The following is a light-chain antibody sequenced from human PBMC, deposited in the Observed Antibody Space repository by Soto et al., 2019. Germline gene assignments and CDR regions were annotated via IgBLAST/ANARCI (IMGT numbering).Light chain of an antibody. J-gene: IGKJ5*01. Sequence: DVVMTQSPLSLPVTLGQPASISCRSNQSLVHSDGIAYFSWFQQRPGRSPRRLISKVSNRDSGVQARFSGSGSGTDFALKIRRVEAEDVGVYYGMQGTHWPITFGQGTRLEIK. CDR3: MQGTHWPIT. CDR1: QSLVHSDGIAY. V-gene: IGKV2-30*02. CDR2: KVS.